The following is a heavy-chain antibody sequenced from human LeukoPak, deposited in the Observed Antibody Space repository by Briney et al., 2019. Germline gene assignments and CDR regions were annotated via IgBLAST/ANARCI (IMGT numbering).Heavy chain of an antibody. V-gene: IGHV1-18*01. CDR1: GYTFTSYG. CDR3: ARAPRSYTGTNYQDFDY. J-gene: IGHJ4*02. D-gene: IGHD1-1*01. CDR2: TSAYNGNT. Sequence: ASVKVSCKASGYTFTSYGISWVRQAPGQGLEWMGWTSAYNGNTNYAQKLQGRVTMTTDTSTSTAYMELRSLRSDDTAVYYCARAPRSYTGTNYQDFDYWGQGTLVTVSS.